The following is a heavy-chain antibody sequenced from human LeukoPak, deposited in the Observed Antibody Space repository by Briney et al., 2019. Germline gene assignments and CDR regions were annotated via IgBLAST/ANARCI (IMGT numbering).Heavy chain of an antibody. D-gene: IGHD6-13*01. V-gene: IGHV4-34*01. CDR2: INHSGST. Sequence: SETLSLTCAVYGVSFSGYYWSWIRQPPGKGLEWIGEINHSGSTNYNPSLKSRVTISVDTSKNQFSLKLSSVTAADTAAYYCARAISSSWRLFDWFDPWGQGTLVTVSS. CDR1: GVSFSGYY. CDR3: ARAISSSWRLFDWFDP. J-gene: IGHJ5*02.